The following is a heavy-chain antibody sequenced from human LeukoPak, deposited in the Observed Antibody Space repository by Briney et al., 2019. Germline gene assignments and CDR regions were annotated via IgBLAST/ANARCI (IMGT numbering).Heavy chain of an antibody. CDR3: ARDPTHHLRYGYFDY. V-gene: IGHV3-21*01. CDR1: GFIFSNSA. CDR2: INNDGSYI. D-gene: IGHD3-9*01. J-gene: IGHJ4*02. Sequence: GGSLRLSCAASGFIFSNSAMNWVRQAPGKGLEWVSSINNDGSYIYYAGSVKGRFTISRDNAKNSLYLRLNSLRVEDTAVYYCARDPTHHLRYGYFDYWGQGTLVTVSS.